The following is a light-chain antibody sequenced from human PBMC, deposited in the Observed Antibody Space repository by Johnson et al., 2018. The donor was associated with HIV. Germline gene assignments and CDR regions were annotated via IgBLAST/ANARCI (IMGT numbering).Light chain of an antibody. CDR1: SSNIGNNY. J-gene: IGLJ1*01. Sequence: QSVLTQPPSVSAAPGQKVTISCSGSSSNIGNNYVSWYQQLPGTAPKLLIYENNKRPSGIPDRFSGSKSGTSATLGITGLPTGDEADYDCGTWDSSLSAGGVFGTGTKVTVL. CDR3: GTWDSSLSAGGV. CDR2: ENN. V-gene: IGLV1-51*02.